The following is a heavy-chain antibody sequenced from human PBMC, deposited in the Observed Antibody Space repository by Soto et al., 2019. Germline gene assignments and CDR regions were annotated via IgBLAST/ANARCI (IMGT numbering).Heavy chain of an antibody. CDR1: GYYSSSYW. CDR2: VYVSDSET. J-gene: IGHJ3*01. V-gene: IGHV5-51*01. CDR3: ARRGTLSGRDAFDV. Sequence: GESLKISCRGSGYYSSSYWIAWVRQMSGKGLEWVGSVYVSDSETKYSPSFQGQVTISAVKYTNTAYLYWSSLKASDTAMYYCARRGTLSGRDAFDVWGEGTMVTVSS. D-gene: IGHD5-12*01.